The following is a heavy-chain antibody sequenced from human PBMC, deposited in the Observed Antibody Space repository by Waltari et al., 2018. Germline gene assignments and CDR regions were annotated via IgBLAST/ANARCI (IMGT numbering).Heavy chain of an antibody. CDR2: ISSSGSTI. CDR3: ARDKSEWLANFDY. J-gene: IGHJ4*02. V-gene: IGHV3-11*01. D-gene: IGHD6-19*01. CDR1: GLPFSHHY. Sequence: QVQLVESGGGLVKPGGSLGLSCAASGLPFSHHYRSWIRQAPGKGLEWVSYISSSGSTIYYADSVKGRFTISRDNAKNSLYLQMNSLRAEDTAVYYCARDKSEWLANFDYWGQGTLVTVSS.